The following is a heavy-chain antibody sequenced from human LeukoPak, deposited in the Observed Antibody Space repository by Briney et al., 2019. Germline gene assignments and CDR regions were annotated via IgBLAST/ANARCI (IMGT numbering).Heavy chain of an antibody. J-gene: IGHJ4*02. V-gene: IGHV1-2*06. Sequence: ASVKVSCKASGHTFTGYHIHWVPQAPGQALEWMGRINPYSGDTNFAQKFQDRVTMTRDTSITTAYMDLSSLTPDDTAVYFCARDQGSLTRSWYTGYWGQGTQVTVSS. CDR1: GHTFTGYH. CDR3: ARDQGSLTRSWYTGY. CDR2: INPYSGDT. D-gene: IGHD6-13*01.